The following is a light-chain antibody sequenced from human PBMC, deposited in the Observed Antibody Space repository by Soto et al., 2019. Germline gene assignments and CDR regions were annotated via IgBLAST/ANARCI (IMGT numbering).Light chain of an antibody. V-gene: IGLV2-8*01. Sequence: QSALTQPPSASGSPGQSVAISCTGTSSDIGAYKFVSWYQQHPGKAPKLILYEVSIRPSGVPDRFSGSKSGNTASLTVSGLLAEDEADYYCSLYAGRNNVVFGGGTKVTVL. CDR3: SLYAGRNNVV. CDR2: EVS. CDR1: SSDIGAYKF. J-gene: IGLJ2*01.